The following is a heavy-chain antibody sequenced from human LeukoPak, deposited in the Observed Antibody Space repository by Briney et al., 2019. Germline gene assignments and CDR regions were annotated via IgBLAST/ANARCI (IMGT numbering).Heavy chain of an antibody. J-gene: IGHJ6*03. D-gene: IGHD2/OR15-2a*01. CDR2: IYYSGST. Sequence: PSETLSLTCNVSGGSITSNYFNWVRQPPGKGLEWIGYIYYSGSTNYNPSLKSRVTISVDASKNQFSLKLSSVTAADTAVYYCARASFGDPGYMDVWGKGTTVTISS. CDR3: ARASFGDPGYMDV. CDR1: GGSITSNY. V-gene: IGHV4-59*13.